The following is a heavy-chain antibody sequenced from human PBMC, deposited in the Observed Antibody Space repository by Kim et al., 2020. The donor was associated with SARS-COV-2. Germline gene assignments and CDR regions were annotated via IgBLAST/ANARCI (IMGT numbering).Heavy chain of an antibody. V-gene: IGHV3-11*05. CDR3: ARVSTYSSSWYPSY. CDR1: GFTFSDYY. D-gene: IGHD6-13*01. CDR2: ISSSSSYT. Sequence: GGSLRLSCAASGFTFSDYYMSWIRQAPGKGLEWVSYISSSSSYTNYADSVKGRFTISRDNAKNSLYLQMNSLRAEDTAVYYCARVSTYSSSWYPSYWGQGTLVTVSS. J-gene: IGHJ4*02.